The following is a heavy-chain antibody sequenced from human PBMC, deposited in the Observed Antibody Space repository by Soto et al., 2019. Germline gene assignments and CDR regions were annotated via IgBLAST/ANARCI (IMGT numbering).Heavy chain of an antibody. J-gene: IGHJ4*02. CDR3: AKLLSGYYQSY. CDR2: ISYDGSNK. CDR1: GFTFGIYG. V-gene: IGHV3-30*18. D-gene: IGHD3-22*01. Sequence: PGGSRRLSCAASGFTFGIYGIRCVRQAPCKGLEWVAVISYDGSNKYYADSVKGRFTISRDNSKNTLYLQMKSLRAEDTAVYYCAKLLSGYYQSYWGQGTLVTVSS.